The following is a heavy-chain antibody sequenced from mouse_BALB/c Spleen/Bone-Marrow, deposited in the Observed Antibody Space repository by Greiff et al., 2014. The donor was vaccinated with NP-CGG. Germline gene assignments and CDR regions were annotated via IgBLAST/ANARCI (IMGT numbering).Heavy chain of an antibody. J-gene: IGHJ4*01. CDR2: INPGSGGT. Sequence: QVQLQQSVAELVWPGTSVKVSCKASGYAFTNYLIEWVKQRPGQGLEWIGVINPGSGGTNYNEKFKGKATLTADKSSSTAYMQLSSLTSDDSAVYFCARWDYAMNYWGQGTTVTVSS. CDR1: GYAFTNYL. V-gene: IGHV1-54*01. CDR3: ARWDYAMNY.